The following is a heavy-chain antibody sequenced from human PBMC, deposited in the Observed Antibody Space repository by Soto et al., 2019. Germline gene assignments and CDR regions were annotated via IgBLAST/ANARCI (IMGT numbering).Heavy chain of an antibody. J-gene: IGHJ3*02. CDR1: GGSISSSSYY. D-gene: IGHD2-2*01. V-gene: IGHV4-39*01. CDR2: IYYSGST. Sequence: SETLSLTCTVSGGSISSSSYYWGWIRQPPGKGLEWIGGIYYSGSTYYNPSLKSRVTISVDTSKNQFSLKLSSVTAADTAVYYCARRVRDIVVVPAAGKRGYDAFDIWGQGTMVTVSS. CDR3: ARRVRDIVVVPAAGKRGYDAFDI.